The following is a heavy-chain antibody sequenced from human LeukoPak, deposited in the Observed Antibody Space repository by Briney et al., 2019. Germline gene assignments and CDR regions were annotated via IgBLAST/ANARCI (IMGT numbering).Heavy chain of an antibody. Sequence: TGGSLRLSCAASGSTFSSYDMNWVRQAPGKGLEWVSYISSGGTDIYYADSVKGRFTIFRDDAKNSLYLQMNSLRDDDTAVYSCTRKAVTSSRGPANYFDYWGQGTLVTVSS. CDR1: GSTFSSYD. V-gene: IGHV3-48*03. CDR3: TRKAVTSSRGPANYFDY. CDR2: ISSGGTDI. J-gene: IGHJ4*02. D-gene: IGHD6-19*01.